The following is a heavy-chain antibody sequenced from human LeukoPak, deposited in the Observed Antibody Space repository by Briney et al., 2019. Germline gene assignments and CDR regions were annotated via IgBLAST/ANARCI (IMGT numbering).Heavy chain of an antibody. CDR3: ARICSHRTRYFDY. V-gene: IGHV4-34*01. J-gene: IGHJ4*02. Sequence: SETLSLTCAVYGGSFSGYYWSWIRQPPGKGLEWIGEINHSGSTNYNPSLKSRVTISVDTSKNQFSLKLSSVTAADTAVYYCARICSHRTRYFDYWGQGTLVPVSS. D-gene: IGHD2-15*01. CDR1: GGSFSGYY. CDR2: INHSGST.